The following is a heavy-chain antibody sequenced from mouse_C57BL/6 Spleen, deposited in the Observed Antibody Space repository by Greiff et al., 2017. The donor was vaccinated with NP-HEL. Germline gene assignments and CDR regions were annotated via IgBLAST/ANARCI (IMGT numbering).Heavy chain of an antibody. D-gene: IGHD2-3*01. Sequence: EVKVVESGEGLVKPGGSLKLSCAASGFTFSSYAMSWVRQTPEKRLEWVAYISSGGDYIYYADTVKGRFTISRDNARNTLYLQMSSLKSEDTAMYYCTRDRARSIRYAMDYWGQGTSVTVSS. J-gene: IGHJ4*01. CDR2: ISSGGDYI. CDR3: TRDRARSIRYAMDY. CDR1: GFTFSSYA. V-gene: IGHV5-9-1*02.